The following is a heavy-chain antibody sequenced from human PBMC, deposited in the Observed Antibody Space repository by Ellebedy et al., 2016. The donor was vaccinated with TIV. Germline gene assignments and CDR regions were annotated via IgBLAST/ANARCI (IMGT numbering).Heavy chain of an antibody. J-gene: IGHJ5*02. Sequence: AASVKVSCKASGYTFITYIMHWVRQAPGQGLEWMGWINAANGNTKFSQKFQGRVTITRDTSASTAYMELSRLKSGDTAVYYCAKAPSVVFGSASYRFAPWGQGTLVTVSS. CDR3: AKAPSVVFGSASYRFAP. D-gene: IGHD3-10*01. CDR2: INAANGNT. V-gene: IGHV1-3*01. CDR1: GYTFITYI.